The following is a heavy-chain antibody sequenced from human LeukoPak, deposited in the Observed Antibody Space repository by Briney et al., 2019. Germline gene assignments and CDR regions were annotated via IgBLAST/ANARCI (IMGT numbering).Heavy chain of an antibody. Sequence: GGTLRLSCATSGFTFSSYGMSWVRQAPGKGLEWVSAISGSGGSTYYADSVKGRFTISRDNSKNTLYLQMNSLRAEDTAVYYCAKCEAKATIYHPRRPLDYWGQGTLVTVSS. CDR2: ISGSGGST. CDR1: GFTFSSYG. CDR3: AKCEAKATIYHPRRPLDY. J-gene: IGHJ4*02. D-gene: IGHD5-24*01. V-gene: IGHV3-23*01.